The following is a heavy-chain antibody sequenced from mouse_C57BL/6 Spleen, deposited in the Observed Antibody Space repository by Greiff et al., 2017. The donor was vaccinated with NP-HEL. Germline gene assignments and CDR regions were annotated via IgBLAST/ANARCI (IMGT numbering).Heavy chain of an antibody. D-gene: IGHD1-1*01. CDR2: ISSGSSTI. V-gene: IGHV5-17*01. CDR1: GFTFSDYG. Sequence: EVNVVESGGGLVKPGGSLKLSCAASGFTFSDYGMHWVRQAPEKGLEWVAYISSGSSTIYYADTVKGRFTISRDNAKNTLFLQMTSLRSEDTAMYYCATYYGSSYDYAMDYWGQGTSVTVSS. CDR3: ATYYGSSYDYAMDY. J-gene: IGHJ4*01.